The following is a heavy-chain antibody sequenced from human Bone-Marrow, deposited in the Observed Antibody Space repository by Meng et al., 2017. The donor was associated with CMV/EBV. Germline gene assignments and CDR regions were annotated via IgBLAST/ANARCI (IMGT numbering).Heavy chain of an antibody. Sequence: SETLSLTCTVSGGSISSYYLSWIRQPPGKGLEWIGYIYYSGSTNYNPSLKSRVTISADTYQNQFSLKLRSVTDADTGVYYCAREKYYYTDAFDIWGQGKMVAASS. J-gene: IGHJ3*02. CDR3: AREKYYYTDAFDI. CDR1: GGSISSYY. CDR2: IYYSGST. D-gene: IGHD3-22*01. V-gene: IGHV4-59*01.